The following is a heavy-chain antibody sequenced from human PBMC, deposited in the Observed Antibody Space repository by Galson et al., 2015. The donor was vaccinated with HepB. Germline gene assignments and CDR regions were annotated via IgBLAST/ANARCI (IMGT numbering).Heavy chain of an antibody. CDR3: AKEAGTSSGGYGMDV. J-gene: IGHJ6*02. V-gene: IGHV1-24*01. CDR1: GYTLTELS. D-gene: IGHD3-22*01. Sequence: SVKVSCKVSGYTLTELSMHWVRQAPGKGLEWMGGFDPEDGTPMYAEKFQGRVTMTEDTSTDTAYMDLSSLTSEDTAVYYCAKEAGTSSGGYGMDVWGQGTTVTVSS. CDR2: FDPEDGTP.